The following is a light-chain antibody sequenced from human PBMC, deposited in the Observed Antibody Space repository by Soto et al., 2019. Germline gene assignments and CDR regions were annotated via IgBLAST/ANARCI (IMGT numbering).Light chain of an antibody. CDR1: QIVRSTY. Sequence: IVWARSAGTLALSRVEGATLCFSASQIVRSTYLAWFQQKPGQAPRLLIYGASTRATGIPDRFSGSGSGTDFTLTISGLEPEDFALYYCQQYGVTPPNTFGGGTKVDIK. CDR2: GAS. J-gene: IGKJ4*01. CDR3: QQYGVTPPNT. V-gene: IGKV3-20*01.